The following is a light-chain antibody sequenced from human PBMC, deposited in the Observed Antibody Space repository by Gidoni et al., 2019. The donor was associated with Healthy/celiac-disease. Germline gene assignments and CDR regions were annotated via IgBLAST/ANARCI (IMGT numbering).Light chain of an antibody. CDR1: QSVSSY. J-gene: IGKJ2*01. V-gene: IGKV3-11*01. CDR2: DAS. Sequence: ELVLPQSPATLSLSPGERATLSCRASQSVSSYLAWYQQKPGQAPRLLIYDASNRATGIPARFSGSGSGTDFTLTISSLEPEDFAVYYCQQRSNWPRNTFXQXTKLEIK. CDR3: QQRSNWPRNT.